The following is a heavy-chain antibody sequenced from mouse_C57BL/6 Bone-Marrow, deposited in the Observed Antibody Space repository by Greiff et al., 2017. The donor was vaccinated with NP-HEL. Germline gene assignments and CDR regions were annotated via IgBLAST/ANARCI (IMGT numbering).Heavy chain of an antibody. V-gene: IGHV14-4*01. CDR1: GFNIKDDY. CDR2: IDPENGDT. CDR3: TTSWYYFDY. J-gene: IGHJ2*01. Sequence: EVQLQQSGAELVRPGASVKLSCTASGFNIKDDYMHWVKQRPEQGLEWIGWIDPENGDTEYASKFQGKATITADTSSNTAYLQLSSLTSADTAVYYCTTSWYYFDYWGQGTTLTVSS.